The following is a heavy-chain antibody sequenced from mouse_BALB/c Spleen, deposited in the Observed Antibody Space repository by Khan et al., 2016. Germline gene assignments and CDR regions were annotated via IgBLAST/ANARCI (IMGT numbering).Heavy chain of an antibody. V-gene: IGHV3-8*02. J-gene: IGHJ4*01. CDR1: GDSITSGY. CDR3: ARWDGNYGYYAMDY. Sequence: EVQLQESGPSLVKPSQTLSLTCSVTGDSITSGYWNWIRKFPGNKLEYMGYISYSGSTYNNPSLKSRISITRDTSKNQYYLQLNSVTTEDTATYYCARWDGNYGYYAMDYWGQGTSVTVSS. CDR2: ISYSGST. D-gene: IGHD2-1*01.